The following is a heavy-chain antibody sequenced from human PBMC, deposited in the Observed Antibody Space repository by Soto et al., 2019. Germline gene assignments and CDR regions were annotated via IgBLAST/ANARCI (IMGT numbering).Heavy chain of an antibody. Sequence: QVQLVQSGAEVKKPGSSVKVSCKASGGTFSSYAISWVRQAPGQGLEGMGGIIPIFGTANYAQKFQGRVTITADESTRTADMELRSPRSEHTAVAYCARDHESRNHEGYNWFDSRGQGSPVTASS. CDR2: IIPIFGTA. V-gene: IGHV1-69*01. CDR3: ARDHESRNHEGYNWFDS. J-gene: IGHJ5*01. CDR1: GGTFSSYA.